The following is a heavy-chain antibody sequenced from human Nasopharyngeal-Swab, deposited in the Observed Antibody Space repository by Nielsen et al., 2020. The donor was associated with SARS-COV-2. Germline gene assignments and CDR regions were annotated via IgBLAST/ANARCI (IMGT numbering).Heavy chain of an antibody. D-gene: IGHD2-2*01. CDR3: ARGSRVVVPLLYYYYYMDV. CDR2: IIPIFGTA. J-gene: IGHJ6*03. Sequence: SVKVSCKASGGTFSSYAISWVRQAPGQGLEWMGGIIPIFGTANYAQKFQGRVTITADESTSTAYMELSSLRSGDTAVYYCARGSRVVVPLLYYYYYMDVWGKGTTVTVSS. CDR1: GGTFSSYA. V-gene: IGHV1-69*13.